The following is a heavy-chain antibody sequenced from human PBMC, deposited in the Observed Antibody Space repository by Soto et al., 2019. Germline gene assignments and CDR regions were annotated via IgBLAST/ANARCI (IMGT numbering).Heavy chain of an antibody. D-gene: IGHD4-4*01. CDR2: IYYSGST. CDR3: ARDRSKGGMDV. Sequence: SETLSLTCTVSGGSVSSGSYYWSWIRQPPGKGLEWIGYIYYSGSTNYNPSLKSRVTISVDTSKNQFSLKLSSVTAADTAVYYCARDRSKGGMDVWGQGTTVTVSS. CDR1: GGSVSSGSYY. V-gene: IGHV4-61*01. J-gene: IGHJ6*02.